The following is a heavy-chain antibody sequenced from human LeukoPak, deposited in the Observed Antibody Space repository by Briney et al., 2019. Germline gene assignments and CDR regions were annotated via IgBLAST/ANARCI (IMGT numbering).Heavy chain of an antibody. CDR1: GGSISSYY. J-gene: IGHJ4*02. Sequence: SETLSLTCTVSGGSISSYYWSWIRQPPGKGLEWIGYIYYSGGTNYSPSLKRRVTISVDTSKNQFSLKLSSVTAADTAVYYCARQGYSAYEILDYWGQGTLVTVSS. V-gene: IGHV4-59*08. CDR3: ARQGYSAYEILDY. D-gene: IGHD5-12*01. CDR2: IYYSGGT.